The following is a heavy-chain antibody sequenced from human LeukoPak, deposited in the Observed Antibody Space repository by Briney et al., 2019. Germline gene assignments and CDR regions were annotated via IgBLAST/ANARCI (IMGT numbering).Heavy chain of an antibody. D-gene: IGHD2-15*01. CDR3: TGLCSGGSCYRDSPDY. Sequence: SETLSLTCTVSGGSISSSSYYWGWIRQSPGKGLEWIGSIYHSGSTYYNPSLKSRVTISVDTSKNQFSLKLSSVTAADTAVYYCTGLCSGGSCYRDSPDYWGQGTLVTVSS. J-gene: IGHJ4*02. V-gene: IGHV4-39*07. CDR2: IYHSGST. CDR1: GGSISSSSYY.